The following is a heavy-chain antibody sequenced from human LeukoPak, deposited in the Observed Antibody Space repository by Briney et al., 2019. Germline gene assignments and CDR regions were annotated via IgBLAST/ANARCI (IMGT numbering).Heavy chain of an antibody. V-gene: IGHV3-72*01. CDR3: ATNTARITIFGVVIGALDY. J-gene: IGHJ4*02. CDR1: GFTFSDHY. D-gene: IGHD3-3*01. Sequence: GGSLRLSCAASGFTFSDHYMDWVRQTPGKGLEWVGRSRNKANSYTTEYAASVKGRFTISRDDSKNSLYLQMNSLRAEDTAVYYCATNTARITIFGVVIGALDYWGQGTLVTVSS. CDR2: SRNKANSYTT.